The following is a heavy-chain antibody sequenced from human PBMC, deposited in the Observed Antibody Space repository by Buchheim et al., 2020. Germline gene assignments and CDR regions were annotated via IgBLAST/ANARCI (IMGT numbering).Heavy chain of an antibody. V-gene: IGHV1-2*02. CDR2: INPDSGGT. J-gene: IGHJ6*02. Sequence: QVRLVQSGAEVKKPGASVKVSCKASGYTFTGYYMHWVRQAPGQGLEWMGWINPDSGGTNYAQKFQGRVTMTRDTSISTAYMELSRLRSDDTAVYYCARDLYLYDFWSGYYYYYYYGMDVWGQGTT. D-gene: IGHD3-3*01. CDR3: ARDLYLYDFWSGYYYYYYYGMDV. CDR1: GYTFTGYY.